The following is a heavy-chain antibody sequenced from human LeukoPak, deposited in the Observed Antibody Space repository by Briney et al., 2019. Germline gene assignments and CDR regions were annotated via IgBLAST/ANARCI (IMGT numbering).Heavy chain of an antibody. J-gene: IGHJ4*02. D-gene: IGHD3-22*01. CDR3: ARDDYYDSSGLASFDY. Sequence: GRSLRLSCAASGFTFSSYAMHWVRQAPGKGLEWVAVISYDGSNKYYADSVKGRFTISRDNSKNTLYLQMNSLRAEDTAVYYCARDDYYDSSGLASFDYWGQGTLVTVSS. CDR1: GFTFSSYA. V-gene: IGHV3-30*04. CDR2: ISYDGSNK.